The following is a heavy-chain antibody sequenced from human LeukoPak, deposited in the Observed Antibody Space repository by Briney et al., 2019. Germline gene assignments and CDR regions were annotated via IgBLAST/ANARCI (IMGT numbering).Heavy chain of an antibody. Sequence: SVTVSCKACGGTFSTYAISWVRQAPGQGLEWMGGTIPIFGTANYAQKFQGRVTITADESTSTAYMELSSLRSEDTAVYYCARGTSYDILTGYISHTHYYYYGMDVWGQGTTVTVSS. CDR1: GGTFSTYA. V-gene: IGHV1-69*01. J-gene: IGHJ6*02. CDR2: TIPIFGTA. CDR3: ARGTSYDILTGYISHTHYYYYGMDV. D-gene: IGHD3-9*01.